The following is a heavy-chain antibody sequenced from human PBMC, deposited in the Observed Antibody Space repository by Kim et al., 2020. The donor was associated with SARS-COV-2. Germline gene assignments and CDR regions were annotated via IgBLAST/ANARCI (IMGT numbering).Heavy chain of an antibody. J-gene: IGHJ4*02. CDR3: ARHRGASFDS. CDR1: IDSMEPYY. Sequence: SETLSLKCNVSIDSMEPYYWSWIRQFPGQRLEWVGYVHYTGNSTYSVSLQSRVSMSIDTSAKTFSLKLTSVTAADTAIYYCARHRGASFDSWGQGIQVTV. V-gene: IGHV4-59*08. CDR2: VHYTGNS. D-gene: IGHD3-10*01.